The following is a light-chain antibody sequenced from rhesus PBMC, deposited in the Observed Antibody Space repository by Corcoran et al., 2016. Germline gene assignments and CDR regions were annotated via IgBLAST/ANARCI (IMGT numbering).Light chain of an antibody. CDR3: LQSNRSPFT. CDR1: QGISGW. J-gene: IGKJ3*01. V-gene: IGKV1-22*01. Sequence: DIQMTQSPSSLSASVGDKVTITCRASQGISGWLAWYQQKPGTAPRLLIYATSRLQSGAPARFSGRGAGADCTLPISRLPPEDFATYYCLQSNRSPFTFGPGTKLDI. CDR2: ATS.